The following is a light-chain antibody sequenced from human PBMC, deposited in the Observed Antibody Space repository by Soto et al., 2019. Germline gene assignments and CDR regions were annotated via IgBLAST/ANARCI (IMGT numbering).Light chain of an antibody. V-gene: IGKV1-5*01. CDR2: DAS. CDR3: QQYNSYSRT. Sequence: DIQMTQSPSTLSASVGDRVTITCRVSQSISSWLAWYQQKPGKAPKLLIYDASSLESGVPSRFSGSGSGTECTLTISSLQPDDFATYYCQQYNSYSRTFVQGTKV. J-gene: IGKJ1*01. CDR1: QSISSW.